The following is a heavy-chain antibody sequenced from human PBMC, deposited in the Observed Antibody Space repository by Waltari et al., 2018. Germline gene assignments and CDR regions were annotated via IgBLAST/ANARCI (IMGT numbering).Heavy chain of an antibody. J-gene: IGHJ6*02. D-gene: IGHD1-26*01. Sequence: QVQLVQSGAEVKKPGSSVKVSCKASGGTFSSYAISWVRQAPGQGLEWMGRIIPIFGTANYVQKFQGRGTITADESTSTAYMELSSLRSEDTAVYYCARGGSYSYYYFGMDVWGQGTTVTVSS. V-gene: IGHV1-69*13. CDR2: IIPIFGTA. CDR3: ARGGSYSYYYFGMDV. CDR1: GGTFSSYA.